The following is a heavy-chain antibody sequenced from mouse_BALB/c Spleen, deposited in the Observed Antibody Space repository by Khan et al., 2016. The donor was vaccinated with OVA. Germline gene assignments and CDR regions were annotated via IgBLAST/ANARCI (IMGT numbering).Heavy chain of an antibody. CDR1: GFTFSSYT. CDR3: TRDGTLRRFAY. D-gene: IGHD2-4*01. CDR2: ISSGGSYT. Sequence: EVELVASGGGLVKPGGSLKLSCAASGFTFSSYTMSWVRQTPEKRLEWVETISSGGSYTYYPDSVTGRFTISRDNAKNTLYLQMSSLKSEDTVMSYCTRDGTLRRFAYWGQGTLVTVSA. J-gene: IGHJ3*01. V-gene: IGHV5-6-4*01.